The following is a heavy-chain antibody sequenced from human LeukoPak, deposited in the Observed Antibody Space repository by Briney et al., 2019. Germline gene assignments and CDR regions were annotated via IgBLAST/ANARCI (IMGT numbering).Heavy chain of an antibody. CDR2: IKSKSDGETI. Sequence: PGGSLRLSCVGSGFTFSNAWMTWVRQAPGKGLEWVGRIKSKSDGETIDYAVPVKGRFSTSRDDSKNTLYLQMNSLKTEDTAVYYCVPRWEYWGQGTLVTVSS. CDR1: GFTFSNAW. J-gene: IGHJ4*02. D-gene: IGHD5-24*01. V-gene: IGHV3-15*01. CDR3: VPRWEY.